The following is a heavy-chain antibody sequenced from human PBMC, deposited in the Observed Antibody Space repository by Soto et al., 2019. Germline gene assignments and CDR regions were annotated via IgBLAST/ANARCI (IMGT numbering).Heavy chain of an antibody. Sequence: GGSLRLSCAASGFTFSSYAMSWVRQAPGKGLEWVSAISGSGGSTYYADSVKGRCTISRDTSKNTLYLQMNSLSAEDTAVYYCANVGGYCSGGSCYQNYYYYGMDVWGQGTTVTVSS. J-gene: IGHJ6*02. CDR1: GFTFSSYA. V-gene: IGHV3-23*01. CDR2: ISGSGGST. D-gene: IGHD2-15*01. CDR3: ANVGGYCSGGSCYQNYYYYGMDV.